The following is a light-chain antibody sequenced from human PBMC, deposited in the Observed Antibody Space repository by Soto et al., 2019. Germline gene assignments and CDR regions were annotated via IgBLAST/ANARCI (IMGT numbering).Light chain of an antibody. CDR2: AAS. J-gene: IGKJ4*01. CDR1: QGVSRY. V-gene: IGKV1-9*01. Sequence: IQLTQSPSSLSASVGDSVTITCRASQGVSRYLSWYQQKQGRAPILLISAASTLQSGVPARFSGSGSGTDFTLSITSLQPEDFATYYCQQLNTYPVTVGGGTKVEIK. CDR3: QQLNTYPVT.